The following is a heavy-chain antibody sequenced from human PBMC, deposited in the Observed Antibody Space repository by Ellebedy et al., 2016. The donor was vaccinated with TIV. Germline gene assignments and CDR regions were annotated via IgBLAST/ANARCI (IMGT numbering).Heavy chain of an antibody. Sequence: GESLKISCAASGFTFSGHGMHWVRQAPGKGPEWVSAIYTDDSTYYADSVKGRFTISRDNSKNTLYLQINSLRTEDTAVYYCARASFYDVDLSGWYFDLWGRGTLVTVSS. CDR1: GFTFSGHG. CDR3: ARASFYDVDLSGWYFDL. V-gene: IGHV3-66*01. CDR2: IYTDDST. D-gene: IGHD3-10*02. J-gene: IGHJ2*01.